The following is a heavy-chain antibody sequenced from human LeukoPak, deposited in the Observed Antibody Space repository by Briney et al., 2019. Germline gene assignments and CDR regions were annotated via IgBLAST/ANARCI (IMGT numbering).Heavy chain of an antibody. Sequence: SETLSLTCAVYGGSFSGYYWSWIRQPPGKGLEWIGEINHSGSTNYNPSLKSRVTISVDTSKNQFSLKPSSVTAADTAVYYCARGPDRPYDFWSGFDYWGQGTLVTVSS. CDR1: GGSFSGYY. D-gene: IGHD3-3*01. V-gene: IGHV4-34*01. J-gene: IGHJ4*02. CDR3: ARGPDRPYDFWSGFDY. CDR2: INHSGST.